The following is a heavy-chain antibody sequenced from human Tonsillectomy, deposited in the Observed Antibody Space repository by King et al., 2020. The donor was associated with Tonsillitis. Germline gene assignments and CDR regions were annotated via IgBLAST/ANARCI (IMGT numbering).Heavy chain of an antibody. D-gene: IGHD6-13*01. CDR1: GFTFSSYA. CDR3: ARDGDSSSWEDPFFDY. Sequence: QVQLVESGGGVVQPGRSLRLSCAASGFTFSSYAMHWVRQAPGKGLEWVAVISYDGSNKYYADSVKGRFTISRDNSKNTLYLQMNSLRAEDTAVYYCARDGDSSSWEDPFFDYWGQGTLVTVSS. J-gene: IGHJ4*02. V-gene: IGHV3-30-3*01. CDR2: ISYDGSNK.